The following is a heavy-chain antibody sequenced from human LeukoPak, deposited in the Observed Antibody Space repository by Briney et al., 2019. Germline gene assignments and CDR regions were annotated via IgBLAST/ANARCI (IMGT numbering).Heavy chain of an antibody. CDR3: ARGRAVVVIGVWFDP. CDR2: INHSGNP. Sequence: SETPSLTCAVDGRSFSGNYWTCIRQAPGKELEALGKINHSGNPNNNPSLKSRATIPIDPSKNQYSLKLHSVTAADTAVYYCARGRAVVVIGVWFDPWGPGTQVTVSS. J-gene: IGHJ5*02. V-gene: IGHV4-34*04. CDR1: GRSFSGNY. D-gene: IGHD3-22*01.